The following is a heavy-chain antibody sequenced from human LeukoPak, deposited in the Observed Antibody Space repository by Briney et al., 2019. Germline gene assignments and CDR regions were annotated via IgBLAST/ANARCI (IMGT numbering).Heavy chain of an antibody. CDR3: ARARGTRAYNWFDP. Sequence: SETLSLTCTVSGGPISSYYWSWIQQPPGKGLEWIGYIYYSGSTNYNPSLKSRVTISVDTSKNQFSLKLSSVTAADTAVYYCARARGTRAYNWFDPWGQGTLVTVSS. V-gene: IGHV4-59*01. J-gene: IGHJ5*02. D-gene: IGHD1/OR15-1a*01. CDR2: IYYSGST. CDR1: GGPISSYY.